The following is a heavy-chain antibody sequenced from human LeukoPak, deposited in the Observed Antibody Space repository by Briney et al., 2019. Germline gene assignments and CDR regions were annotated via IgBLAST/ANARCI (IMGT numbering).Heavy chain of an antibody. J-gene: IGHJ6*02. Sequence: GGSLRLSCAAPGFTVSSNYMSWVRQAPGKGLEWVSVIYSGGSTYYADSVKGRFTISRDNSKNTLYLQMNSLRAEDTAVYYCARDYYDSSGYNRYYRMDVWGQGTTVTVSS. D-gene: IGHD3-22*01. CDR1: GFTVSSNY. V-gene: IGHV3-66*02. CDR2: IYSGGST. CDR3: ARDYYDSSGYNRYYRMDV.